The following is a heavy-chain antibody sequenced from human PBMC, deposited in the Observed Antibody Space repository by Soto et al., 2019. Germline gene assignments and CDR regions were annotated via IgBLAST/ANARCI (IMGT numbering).Heavy chain of an antibody. CDR1: GFTFTSSA. CDR2: IGFGSGNT. Sequence: QMQLVQSGPEVKKPGTSVKVSCKASGFTFTSSAMQWVRQSRGQRPEWIGWIGFGSGNTNYAQKFQERVTFTRDMSTSTVYMELSSLRSEDTAVYYCAAGIVVNAPGYWGQGTLVTVSS. J-gene: IGHJ4*02. D-gene: IGHD3-22*01. CDR3: AAGIVVNAPGY. V-gene: IGHV1-58*02.